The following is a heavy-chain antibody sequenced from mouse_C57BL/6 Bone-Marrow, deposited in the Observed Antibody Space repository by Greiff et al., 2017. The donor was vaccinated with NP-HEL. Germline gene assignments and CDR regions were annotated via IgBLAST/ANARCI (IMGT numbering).Heavy chain of an antibody. J-gene: IGHJ2*01. Sequence: VQLQQPGAELVRPGTSVKLSCKASGYTFTSYWMHWVKQRPGQGLEWIGVIDPSDSYTNYNQKFKGKATLTVDTSSSTAYMQLSSLTSEDSAVYYCAREAYYRNYVLDYWGQGTTLTVSS. CDR3: AREAYYRNYVLDY. V-gene: IGHV1-59*01. D-gene: IGHD2-5*01. CDR2: IDPSDSYT. CDR1: GYTFTSYW.